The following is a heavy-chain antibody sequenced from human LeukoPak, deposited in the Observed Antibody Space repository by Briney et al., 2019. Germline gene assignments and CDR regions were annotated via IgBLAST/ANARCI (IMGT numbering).Heavy chain of an antibody. V-gene: IGHV3-53*01. D-gene: IGHD5-18*01. CDR1: GFSVSSDH. Sequence: GGSLRLSCAASGFSVSSDHMSWVRQAPGKGLEWVSVIYSGGSTYYGDTVEGRFTISRDNSKNTVDLQMNSLRAEDTAVYYCARCDELWEGYYYYYMDAWGKGTTVTVSS. CDR2: IYSGGST. CDR3: ARCDELWEGYYYYYMDA. J-gene: IGHJ6*03.